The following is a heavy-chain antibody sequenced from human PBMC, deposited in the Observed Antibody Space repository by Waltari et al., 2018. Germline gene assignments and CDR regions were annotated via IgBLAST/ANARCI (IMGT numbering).Heavy chain of an antibody. D-gene: IGHD2-15*01. J-gene: IGHJ4*02. Sequence: EVQLVESGGGLVQPGGSLRLSCAASGSTFNSYSMSWVRQAPGKGLEWISYISGSGSTIFYADSVKGRFTISRDNAKNSLYLQMISLRAEDTAVYYCARDQYDCSGGSCYSGFGYWGQGTLVTVSS. V-gene: IGHV3-48*04. CDR2: ISGSGSTI. CDR1: GSTFNSYS. CDR3: ARDQYDCSGGSCYSGFGY.